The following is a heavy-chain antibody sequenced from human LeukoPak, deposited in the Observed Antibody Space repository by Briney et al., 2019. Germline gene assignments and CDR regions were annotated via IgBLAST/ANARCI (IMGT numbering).Heavy chain of an antibody. CDR1: GFTFGSYG. CDR3: AIMHGYYDGSGYWVQ. V-gene: IGHV3-23*01. CDR2: ITPNADRT. J-gene: IGHJ1*01. D-gene: IGHD3-22*01. Sequence: GGSLRVSCAASGFTFGSYGMSWVRQAPGKGLEWVSFITPNADRTSYADSVEGRFTISRDNPRNTVYMQMNSLRDEDTAVYYCAIMHGYYDGSGYWVQWGQGTLVTVSS.